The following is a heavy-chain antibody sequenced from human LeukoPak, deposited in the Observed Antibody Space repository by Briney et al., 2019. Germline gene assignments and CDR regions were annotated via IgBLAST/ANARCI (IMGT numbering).Heavy chain of an antibody. Sequence: ASVKVSCKASGYTFTGKYIHWVRQAPGQGLEWMGLINPNSGGTNYAQKFQGRVTLTKDTSITTGYMELSSLRSDDTAVYYCARDLSGSYDFWGQGTLVTVSS. CDR3: ARDLSGSYDF. V-gene: IGHV1-2*02. CDR1: GYTFTGKY. CDR2: INPNSGGT. D-gene: IGHD1-26*01. J-gene: IGHJ4*02.